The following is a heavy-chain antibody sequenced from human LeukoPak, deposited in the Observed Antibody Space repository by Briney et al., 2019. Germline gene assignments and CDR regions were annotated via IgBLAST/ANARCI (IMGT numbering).Heavy chain of an antibody. J-gene: IGHJ3*02. CDR2: LRHDGISK. V-gene: IGHV3-30*02. D-gene: IGHD3-22*01. Sequence: GGSLRLSCAASGFNLNNYGMHWVRQAPGKGLEWVAFLRHDGISKDYADSVKGRFTISRDNSKNSLYLQTNSLRTEDTAVYYCAKDLQLYDRHAFDIWGQGTIITVSS. CDR3: AKDLQLYDRHAFDI. CDR1: GFNLNNYG.